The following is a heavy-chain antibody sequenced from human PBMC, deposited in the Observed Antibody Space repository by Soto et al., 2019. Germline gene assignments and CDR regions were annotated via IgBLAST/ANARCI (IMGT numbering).Heavy chain of an antibody. V-gene: IGHV4-31*03. Sequence: PSETLSLTCTVSGGSISSGGYYWSWIRQHPGKGLEWIGYIYYSGSTYYNPSLKSRVTISVDTSKNQFSLKLSSVTAADTAVYYCARAVGTQGWFDPWGQGTLVTVSS. CDR2: IYYSGST. D-gene: IGHD6-13*01. CDR3: ARAVGTQGWFDP. CDR1: GGSISSGGYY. J-gene: IGHJ5*02.